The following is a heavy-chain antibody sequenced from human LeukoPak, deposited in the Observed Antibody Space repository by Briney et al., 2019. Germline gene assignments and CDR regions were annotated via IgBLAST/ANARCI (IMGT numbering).Heavy chain of an antibody. CDR3: AKDCVAAALRRFYMDV. Sequence: GRSLRLSCAASGFTFSSYAMHWVRQAPGKGLEWVAVISYDGSNKYYADSVKGRFTISRDNSKNTLYLQMNSLRAEDTAVYYCAKDCVAAALRRFYMDVWGKGTTVTISS. V-gene: IGHV3-30*04. J-gene: IGHJ6*03. CDR1: GFTFSSYA. CDR2: ISYDGSNK. D-gene: IGHD6-13*01.